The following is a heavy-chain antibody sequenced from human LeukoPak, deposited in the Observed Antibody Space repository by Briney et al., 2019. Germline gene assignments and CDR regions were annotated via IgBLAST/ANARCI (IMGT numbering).Heavy chain of an antibody. CDR1: GGSISSGDYY. D-gene: IGHD2-2*01. Sequence: SETLSLTCTVSGGSISSGDYYWSWIRQPPGKGLEWIGYIYYSGSTYYNPSLKSRVTISVDTSKNQFSLKLSSVTAADTAVYYCARDPVLGYCSSTSCYSDAFDIWGQRTMVTVSS. CDR2: IYYSGST. CDR3: ARDPVLGYCSSTSCYSDAFDI. V-gene: IGHV4-30-4*08. J-gene: IGHJ3*02.